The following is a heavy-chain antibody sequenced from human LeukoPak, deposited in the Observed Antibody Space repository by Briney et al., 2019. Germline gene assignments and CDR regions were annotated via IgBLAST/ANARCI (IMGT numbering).Heavy chain of an antibody. J-gene: IGHJ6*03. V-gene: IGHV4-34*12. Sequence: SETLSLTCAVYGGSFSGYYWSWIRQPPGKGPEWIGEIIHSGSTYYNPSLKSRVAISVYTSKNQFSLKLSSVTAADTAVYYCARLSGGSYHMDVWGKGTTVTVSS. CDR3: ARLSGGSYHMDV. D-gene: IGHD3-10*01. CDR2: IIHSGST. CDR1: GGSFSGYY.